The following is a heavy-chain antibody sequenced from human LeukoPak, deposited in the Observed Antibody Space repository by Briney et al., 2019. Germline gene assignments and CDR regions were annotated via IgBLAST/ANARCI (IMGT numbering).Heavy chain of an antibody. CDR1: GFTFSNYD. V-gene: IGHV3-23*01. J-gene: IGHJ4*02. D-gene: IGHD4-17*01. Sequence: GGSLRLSCAASGFTFSNYDMSWVRQAPGKGLEWVSVISGSGGSTYYADSVKGRFTISRDNSKNTLYLQMNSLRAEDTAVYYCAKSMVNTYYFDYWGQGTLVTVSS. CDR3: AKSMVNTYYFDY. CDR2: ISGSGGST.